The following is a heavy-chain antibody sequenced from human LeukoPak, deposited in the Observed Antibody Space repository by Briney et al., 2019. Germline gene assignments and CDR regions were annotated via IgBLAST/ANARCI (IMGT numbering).Heavy chain of an antibody. D-gene: IGHD6-19*01. J-gene: IGHJ1*01. Sequence: SETLSLTCTVYGGSFSGYYWNWIRQPPGKGLEWIGEINHSGSTYYNPSLKSRVTISVDTSKNQFSPKLSSVTAADTAVYYCATKSSGWYMVYFQHWGQGTLVTVSS. CDR1: GGSFSGYY. CDR2: INHSGST. V-gene: IGHV4-34*01. CDR3: ATKSSGWYMVYFQH.